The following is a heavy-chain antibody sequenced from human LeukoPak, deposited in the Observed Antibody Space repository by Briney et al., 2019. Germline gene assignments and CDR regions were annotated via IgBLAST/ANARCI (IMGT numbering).Heavy chain of an antibody. CDR1: GFTFSSFE. Sequence: GGSLRLSCAASGFTFSSFEMNRVRQAPGKGLDWVSYISSGANSIYYADSVKGRFTISRDNAKNSLYLQMNSLRAEDTAVYYCARRPTGYYFDYWGQGTLVTVSS. CDR2: ISSGANSI. CDR3: ARRPTGYYFDY. V-gene: IGHV3-48*03. D-gene: IGHD3-9*01. J-gene: IGHJ4*02.